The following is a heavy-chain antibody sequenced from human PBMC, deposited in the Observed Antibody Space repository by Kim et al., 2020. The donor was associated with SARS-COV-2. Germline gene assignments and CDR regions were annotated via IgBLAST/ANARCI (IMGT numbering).Heavy chain of an antibody. J-gene: IGHJ6*01. V-gene: IGHV4-31*03. Sequence: SETLSLTCTVSCGSISSGGYYWSWIRQHPGKGLEWIGYIYYSGSTYYNLSLKSRVTISVDTPKNQFSLKLRSVTAADTAVYYCAREAYGGNSLYFFYYC. CDR1: CGSISSGGYY. CDR2: IYYSGST. D-gene: IGHD4-17*01. CDR3: AREAYGGNSLYFFYYC.